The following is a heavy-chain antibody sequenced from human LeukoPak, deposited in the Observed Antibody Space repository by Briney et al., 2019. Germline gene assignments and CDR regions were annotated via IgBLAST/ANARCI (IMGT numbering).Heavy chain of an antibody. Sequence: GASVKVSCKASGGTFSSYAISWVQQAPGQGLEWMGRIIPILGIANYAQKFQGRVTITADKSTSTAYMELSSLRSEDTAVYYCARGLIAAAGDFDYWGQGTLVTVSS. CDR3: ARGLIAAAGDFDY. D-gene: IGHD6-13*01. CDR2: IIPILGIA. CDR1: GGTFSSYA. J-gene: IGHJ4*02. V-gene: IGHV1-69*04.